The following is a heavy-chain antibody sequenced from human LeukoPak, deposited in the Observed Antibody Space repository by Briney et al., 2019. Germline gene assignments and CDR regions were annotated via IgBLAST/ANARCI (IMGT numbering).Heavy chain of an antibody. Sequence: GGSLRLSCAASGFTFSSYGMHWVRQAPGKGLEWVAVIWYDGSNKYYADSVKGRFTISRDNSKNTLSLQMNSLRAEDTAVYYCAREVPELTVTTGYWGQGTLVTVSS. J-gene: IGHJ4*02. CDR2: IWYDGSNK. V-gene: IGHV3-33*01. D-gene: IGHD4-17*01. CDR1: GFTFSSYG. CDR3: AREVPELTVTTGY.